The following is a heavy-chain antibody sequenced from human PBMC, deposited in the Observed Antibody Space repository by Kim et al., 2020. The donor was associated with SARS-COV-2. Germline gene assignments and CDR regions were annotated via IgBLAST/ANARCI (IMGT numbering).Heavy chain of an antibody. CDR3: TRLIVATSYYFDY. J-gene: IGHJ4*02. V-gene: IGHV3-49*03. Sequence: GGSLRLSCTASGFTFGDYAMSWFRQAPGKGLEWVGFIRSKAYGGTTVYAASVKGRFTISRDDSKSIAYLQMNSLKTEDTAVYYCTRLIVATSYYFDYWGQGTLVTVSS. CDR1: GFTFGDYA. CDR2: IRSKAYGGTT. D-gene: IGHD5-12*01.